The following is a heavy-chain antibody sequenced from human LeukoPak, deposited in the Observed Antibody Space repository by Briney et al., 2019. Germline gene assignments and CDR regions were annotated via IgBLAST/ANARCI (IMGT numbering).Heavy chain of an antibody. V-gene: IGHV4-59*08. CDR1: GASVSSDY. CDR3: ARHPFQYPFDH. J-gene: IGHJ5*02. D-gene: IGHD2/OR15-2a*01. CDR2: IYHSGHT. Sequence: PSETLSLTCTVSGASVSSDYWSWIRQSPGKGLEWIGYIYHSGHTMSNPSLKSRVSLSLDTSNNQFSLKLSSVTAADTAVYYCARHPFQYPFDHWGQGTVVSVSS.